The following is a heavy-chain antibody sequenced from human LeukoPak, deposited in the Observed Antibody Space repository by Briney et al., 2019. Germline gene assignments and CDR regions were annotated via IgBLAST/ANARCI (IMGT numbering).Heavy chain of an antibody. V-gene: IGHV3-7*01. CDR2: IKEDGSEK. Sequence: GGSLRLSCAASGFTFSSYWMSWVRQAPGKGLEWVANIKEDGSEKYYVDSVKGRFTISRDNAKNSLYLQMNSLRAEDTAVYYCARDPRAGHFDYWGQGTLVTVSS. J-gene: IGHJ4*02. CDR3: ARDPRAGHFDY. CDR1: GFTFSSYW. D-gene: IGHD6-19*01.